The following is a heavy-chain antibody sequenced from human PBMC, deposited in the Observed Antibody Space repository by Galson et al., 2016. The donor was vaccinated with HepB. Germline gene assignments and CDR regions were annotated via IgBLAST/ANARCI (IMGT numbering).Heavy chain of an antibody. CDR1: GFTFSSYG. Sequence: SLRLSCAASGFTFSSYGMHWVRQAPGKGLEWVAVVIYDGSKKYYADSVKGRFTISRNNSKNTLYLQINSLRAEDTAVNYCASGEPPVGREFDYWGQGTLVTVSS. V-gene: IGHV3-30*03. CDR2: VIYDGSKK. CDR3: ASGEPPVGREFDY. D-gene: IGHD7-27*01. J-gene: IGHJ4*02.